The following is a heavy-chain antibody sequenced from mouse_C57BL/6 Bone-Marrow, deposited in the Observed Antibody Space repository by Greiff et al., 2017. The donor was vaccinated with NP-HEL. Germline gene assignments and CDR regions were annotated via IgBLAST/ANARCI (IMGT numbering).Heavy chain of an antibody. CDR2: IYTSDSET. Sequence: VQLQQPGAELVRPGSSVKLSCKASGYTFTSYWMDWVKQRPGQGLEWIGNIYTSDSETHYNQKFKDKATLTVDKSSSTAYMQLSSLTSEDSAVYYCARGGLGLYFDYWGQGTTLTVSS. J-gene: IGHJ2*01. CDR1: GYTFTSYW. V-gene: IGHV1-61*01. CDR3: ARGGLGLYFDY. D-gene: IGHD4-1*01.